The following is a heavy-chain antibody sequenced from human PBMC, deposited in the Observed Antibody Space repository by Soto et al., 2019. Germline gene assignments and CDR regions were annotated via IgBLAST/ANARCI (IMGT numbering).Heavy chain of an antibody. CDR2: IWYDGSNK. CDR1: GFTFSSYG. Sequence: GGSLRLSCAASGFTFSSYGMHWVRQAPGKGLEWVAVIWYDGSNKYYADSVKGRFTISRDNSKNTLYLQMNSLRAEDTAVYYCARAPISSSSWGDYYYYYMDVWGKGTTVTVSS. V-gene: IGHV3-33*01. D-gene: IGHD6-6*01. CDR3: ARAPISSSSWGDYYYYYMDV. J-gene: IGHJ6*03.